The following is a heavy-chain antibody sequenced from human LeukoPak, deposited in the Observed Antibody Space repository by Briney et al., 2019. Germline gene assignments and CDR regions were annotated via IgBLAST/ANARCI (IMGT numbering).Heavy chain of an antibody. D-gene: IGHD3-16*02. J-gene: IGHJ4*02. CDR2: ISSSGSTI. Sequence: GGSLRLSCAASGFTFSSYEMNWVRQAPGKGLEWVSYISSSGSTIYYADSVKGRFTISRDNAKNPLYLQMNSLRAEDTAVYYCARDSADYVWGSYRYRSYYFDYWGQGTLVTVSS. V-gene: IGHV3-48*03. CDR3: ARDSADYVWGSYRYRSYYFDY. CDR1: GFTFSSYE.